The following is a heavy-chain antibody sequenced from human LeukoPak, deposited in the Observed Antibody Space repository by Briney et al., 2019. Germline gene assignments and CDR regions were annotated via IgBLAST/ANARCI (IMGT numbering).Heavy chain of an antibody. Sequence: SVKASCKTSVYTFTYYVISLVRQAPGQGLEWMGWINAYNGNTNDAQKFQGRVTMTTDTSTSTAYMELRSLRSDDTAVYYCARGEKTYDYWGKGTLVSVS. J-gene: IGHJ4*02. CDR2: INAYNGNT. CDR1: VYTFTYYV. D-gene: IGHD1-26*01. CDR3: ARGEKTYDY. V-gene: IGHV1-18*01.